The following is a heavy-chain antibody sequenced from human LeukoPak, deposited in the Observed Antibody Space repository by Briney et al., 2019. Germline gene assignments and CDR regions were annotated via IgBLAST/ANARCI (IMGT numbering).Heavy chain of an antibody. CDR1: GYSFISYG. CDR3: ARGHDWSGTGYCSGGSCYRDEYFQH. J-gene: IGHJ1*01. D-gene: IGHD2-15*01. V-gene: IGHV1-18*01. CDR2: TSPYNGNR. Sequence: ASVKVSCKASGYSFISYGISWVRQPPGQGLEWMGWTSPYNGNRDYAQKVQGRVTMTTDTSTSTAYMELRSLRSDDTAVYYCARGHDWSGTGYCSGGSCYRDEYFQHWGQGTLVTVSS.